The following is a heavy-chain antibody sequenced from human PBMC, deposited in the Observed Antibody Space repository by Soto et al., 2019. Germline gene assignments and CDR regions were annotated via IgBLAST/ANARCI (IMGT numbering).Heavy chain of an antibody. CDR3: ASRGDAYNFNIDY. CDR2: IYHSGST. Sequence: PAEPLSLTCAVSVASISSGGYSWSWIRQPPGKGLEWIGYIYHSGSTYYNPSLKSRVTISVDTSKNQFSLKLSSVTAADTAVYYCASRGDAYNFNIDYRGQGTLLTVSS. CDR1: VASISSGGYS. J-gene: IGHJ4*02. D-gene: IGHD3-10*01. V-gene: IGHV4-30-2*01.